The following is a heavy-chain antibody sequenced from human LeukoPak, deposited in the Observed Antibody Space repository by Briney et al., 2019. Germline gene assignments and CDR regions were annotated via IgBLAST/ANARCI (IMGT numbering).Heavy chain of an antibody. CDR1: GFTFSSYA. Sequence: PGGSLRLSCAASGFTFSSYAMSWVRQAPGKGLEWVSSISSSSSYIYYADSVKGRFTISRDNAKNSLYLQMNSLRAEDTAVYYCARGCPSGSYYGDWYYYYYMDVWGKGTTVTVSS. J-gene: IGHJ6*03. D-gene: IGHD1-26*01. V-gene: IGHV3-21*01. CDR2: ISSSSSYI. CDR3: ARGCPSGSYYGDWYYYYYMDV.